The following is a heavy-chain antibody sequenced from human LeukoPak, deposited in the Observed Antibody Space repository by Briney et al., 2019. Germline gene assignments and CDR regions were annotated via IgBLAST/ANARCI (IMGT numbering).Heavy chain of an antibody. J-gene: IGHJ3*02. D-gene: IGHD4-17*01. V-gene: IGHV4-4*02. CDR2: IYHSGST. CDR1: GGSITSSNW. Sequence: PSGTLSLTCAVPGGSITSSNWWSWVRQPPGKGLEWIGEIYHSGSTNYNPSLKSRVTISVDRSKNQFSLKLSSVTAADTAVYYCARSLYGDYGGEAFDIWGQGTMVTVSS. CDR3: ARSLYGDYGGEAFDI.